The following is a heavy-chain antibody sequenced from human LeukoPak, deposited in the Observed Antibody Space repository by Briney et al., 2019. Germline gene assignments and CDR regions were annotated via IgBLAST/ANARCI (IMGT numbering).Heavy chain of an antibody. D-gene: IGHD3-16*01. V-gene: IGHV3-21*01. CDR2: ISSSSSYI. Sequence: WGSLRLSCAASGFTFSSYSMNWVRQAPGKGLEWVSSISSSSSYIYSAGSVKGRFTISRDNAKNSLYLQMNSLRAEDTAVYYCARDQVYTSLSAFGIWGQGTKVTVSS. CDR1: GFTFSSYS. J-gene: IGHJ3*02. CDR3: ARDQVYTSLSAFGI.